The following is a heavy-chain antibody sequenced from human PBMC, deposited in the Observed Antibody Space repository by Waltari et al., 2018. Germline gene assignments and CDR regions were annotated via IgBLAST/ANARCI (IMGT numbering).Heavy chain of an antibody. CDR1: AFTFSSYS. V-gene: IGHV3-21*01. D-gene: IGHD3-22*01. CDR2: ISSSSSYI. Sequence: EVQLVESGGGLVKPGGSLSLSCPASAFTFSSYSMHLVRQAPGKGLEGVSSISSSSSYIYYADSVKGRFTISRDNAKNSLYLQMNSLRAEDTAVYYCARASSSGSSDAFDIWGQGTMVTVSS. CDR3: ARASSSGSSDAFDI. J-gene: IGHJ3*02.